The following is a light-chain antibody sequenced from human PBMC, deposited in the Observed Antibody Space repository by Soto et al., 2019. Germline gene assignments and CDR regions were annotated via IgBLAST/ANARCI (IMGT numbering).Light chain of an antibody. CDR3: QQYSKWPPCT. V-gene: IGKV3-15*01. CDR1: QSLSDN. J-gene: IGKJ1*01. CDR2: RAY. Sequence: EIVMTQSPATLAGSPGETVTLSCRASQSLSDNLAWYQQKPGQAPRLLIFRAYTRATGVPARFSGRGSGTEFSLTISGLQSEDFAVEHCQQYSKWPPCTFGPGTKVEIK.